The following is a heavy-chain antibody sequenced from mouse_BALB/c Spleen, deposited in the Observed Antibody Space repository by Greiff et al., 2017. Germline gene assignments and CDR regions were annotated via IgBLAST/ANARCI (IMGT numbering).Heavy chain of an antibody. J-gene: IGHJ3*01. CDR1: GYTFTDYA. V-gene: IGHV1S137*01. CDR3: ARSDKDYDRAWFAY. CDR2: ISTYYGDA. Sequence: VQLQQSGAELVRPGVSVKISCKGSGYTFTDYAMHWVKQSHAKSLEWIGVISTYYGDASYNQKFKGKATMTVDKSSSTAYMELARLTSEDSAIYYGARSDKDYDRAWFAYWGQGTLVTVSA. D-gene: IGHD2-4*01.